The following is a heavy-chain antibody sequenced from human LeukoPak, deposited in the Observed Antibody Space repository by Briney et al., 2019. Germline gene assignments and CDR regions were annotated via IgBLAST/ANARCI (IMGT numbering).Heavy chain of an antibody. J-gene: IGHJ4*02. CDR3: ARVDTSCSLFDY. CDR1: GGSFSGYY. D-gene: IGHD2-2*01. V-gene: IGHV4-34*01. CDR2: IDHSGST. Sequence: SETLSLTCAVYGGSFSGYYWSWIRQPPGKGLEWIGEIDHSGSTNYNPSLKSRVTISVDTSKNQFSLKLSSVTAADTAVYYCARVDTSCSLFDYWGQGTLVTVSS.